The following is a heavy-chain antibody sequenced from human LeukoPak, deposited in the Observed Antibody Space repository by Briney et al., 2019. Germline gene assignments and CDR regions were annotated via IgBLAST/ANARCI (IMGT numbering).Heavy chain of an antibody. Sequence: GGSLRLSCAASGFAFSTYAMSWVRQVPGKGLEWVSTVSVTGETTYYAASVEGRFIISRDNSKNTLSLQMSSLRTDDSALYYCARWATVAPGDYWGQGTLVTVSS. V-gene: IGHV3-23*01. D-gene: IGHD4-11*01. J-gene: IGHJ4*02. CDR1: GFAFSTYA. CDR3: ARWATVAPGDY. CDR2: VSVTGETT.